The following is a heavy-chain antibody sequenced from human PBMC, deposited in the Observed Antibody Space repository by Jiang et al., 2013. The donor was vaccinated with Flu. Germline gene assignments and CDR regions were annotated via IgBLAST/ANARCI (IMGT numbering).Heavy chain of an antibody. CDR2: IHYTGST. CDR3: ARYYCPNDVCHCFDY. J-gene: IGHJ4*02. V-gene: IGHV4-59*01. Sequence: GPGLVKPSETLSLTCTVSGGSINNYYWSWIRQPPGKGLEWIGYIHYTGSTNYNPSLKSRATISVDTSKNQFSLKLTSMTAADTAVYFCARYYCPNDVCHCFDYWGQGILVTVSS. D-gene: IGHD2-8*01. CDR1: GGSINNYY.